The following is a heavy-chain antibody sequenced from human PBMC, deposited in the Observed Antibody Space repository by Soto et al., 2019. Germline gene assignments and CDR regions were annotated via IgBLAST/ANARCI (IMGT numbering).Heavy chain of an antibody. D-gene: IGHD5-12*01. CDR1: GLKSDDYA. J-gene: IGHJ3*02. Sequence: GVMMRLSCTASGLKSDDYAMRRIRQATGQGLECDSLRSWDGNSTYYADSVKGRFTISKDNSKNSLYLQMNSLRTEDTALYYCAKDIVWLQSDAFDIWGQGTMVTVAS. CDR2: RSWDGNST. V-gene: IGHV3-43*01. CDR3: AKDIVWLQSDAFDI.